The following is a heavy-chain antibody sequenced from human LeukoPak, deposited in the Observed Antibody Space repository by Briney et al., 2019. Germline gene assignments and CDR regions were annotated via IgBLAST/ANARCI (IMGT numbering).Heavy chain of an antibody. CDR3: ARDLSSLRAAIEGWFDP. CDR2: IYSGGDT. D-gene: IGHD2-2*01. CDR1: GFIVSSNY. V-gene: IGHV3-53*01. Sequence: GGSLRLSCAVSGFIVSSNYMSWVRQAPGKGPEWVSVIYSGGDTYYADSVKGRFTISRDNAKNSLYLQMNSLRAEDTAVYYCARDLSSLRAAIEGWFDPWGQGTLVTVSS. J-gene: IGHJ5*02.